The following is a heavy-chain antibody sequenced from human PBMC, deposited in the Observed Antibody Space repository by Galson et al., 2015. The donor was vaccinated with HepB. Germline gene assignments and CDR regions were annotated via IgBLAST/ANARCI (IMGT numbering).Heavy chain of an antibody. CDR1: GGTFSSYT. Sequence: SVKVSCKASGGTFSSYTISWVRQAPGQGLEWMGRIIPILGVTSVAQKFQGRVTTTADKLTSTAYMDLSSLRSEDTAIYYCARILGQTDAFYYGSGGRLYGMDVWGQGTTVTVSS. V-gene: IGHV1-69*02. CDR2: IIPILGVT. J-gene: IGHJ6*02. CDR3: ARILGQTDAFYYGSGGRLYGMDV. D-gene: IGHD3-10*01.